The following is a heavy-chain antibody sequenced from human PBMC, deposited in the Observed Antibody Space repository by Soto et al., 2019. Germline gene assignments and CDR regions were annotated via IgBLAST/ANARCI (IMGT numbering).Heavy chain of an antibody. CDR2: LSSGSFYI. V-gene: IGHV3-21*01. J-gene: IGHJ6*02. CDR3: AREAHTIYAHQGLDV. D-gene: IGHD3-3*01. Sequence: PGGSLRLSCAGSGFPFDSYSISWVRQAPGQGLEWLASLSSGSFYIFHADSIRGRFTISRDDAKNLLFLQMNSLTIEDTDTYYCAREAHTIYAHQGLDVLGQRTAVTVSS. CDR1: GFPFDSYS.